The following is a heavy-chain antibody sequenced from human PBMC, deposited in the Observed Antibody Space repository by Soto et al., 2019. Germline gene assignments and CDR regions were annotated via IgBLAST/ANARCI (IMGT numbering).Heavy chain of an antibody. CDR1: GYTFTSYG. CDR3: ARDLGDYDFWSGFY. D-gene: IGHD3-3*01. CDR2: ISAYNGNT. J-gene: IGHJ4*02. Sequence: ASVKVSCKASGYTFTSYGISWVRQAPGQGLEWMGWISAYNGNTNYAQKLQGRVTMTADTSTSTAYMELRSLRSDDTAVYYCARDLGDYDFWSGFYWGQGTLVTVSS. V-gene: IGHV1-18*04.